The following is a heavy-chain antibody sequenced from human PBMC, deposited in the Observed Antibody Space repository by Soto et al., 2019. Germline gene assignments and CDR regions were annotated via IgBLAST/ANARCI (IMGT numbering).Heavy chain of an antibody. CDR2: IDDGSGT. Sequence: EVQLVESGGGLVQPGGSLRLSCAASGLTLSNQWMHWVRQAPGKGLVWVSRIDDGSGTSYADSVKGRFTVSRDSAKNTLYLQRNSLRAEDTAVYYCTSVFYNWGQGTLVTVSS. V-gene: IGHV3-74*01. CDR3: TSVFYN. CDR1: GLTLSNQW. J-gene: IGHJ4*02.